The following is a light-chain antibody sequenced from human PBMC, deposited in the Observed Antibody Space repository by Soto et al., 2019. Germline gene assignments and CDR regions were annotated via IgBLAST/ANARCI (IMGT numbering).Light chain of an antibody. CDR3: SSYAGSNQGV. CDR2: GVS. J-gene: IGLJ1*01. V-gene: IGLV2-8*01. Sequence: QSALTQPPSASGSPGQSVTISCTGTSSDVGGYNYVSWYQQHPGKAPKLMIYGVSKRPSGVPDRFSGSKSGNTASLTVSGLQAEDEADYYCSSYAGSNQGVFGTGTKLTVL. CDR1: SSDVGGYNY.